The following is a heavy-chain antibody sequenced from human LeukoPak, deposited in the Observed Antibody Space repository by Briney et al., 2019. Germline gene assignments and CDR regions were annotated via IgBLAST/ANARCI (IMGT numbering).Heavy chain of an antibody. V-gene: IGHV3-7*02. CDR3: AIGGYYIGY. D-gene: IGHD3-22*01. CDR2: INLDGSEE. J-gene: IGHJ4*02. CDR1: GFTFSSYW. Sequence: GGSLRLSCAASGFTFSSYWMNWVRQAPGKGLEWVANINLDGSEESYVDSVKGRFTISRDNAKNSLYLQMNSLRAEDTAVFYCAIGGYYIGYWGQGTLVTVSS.